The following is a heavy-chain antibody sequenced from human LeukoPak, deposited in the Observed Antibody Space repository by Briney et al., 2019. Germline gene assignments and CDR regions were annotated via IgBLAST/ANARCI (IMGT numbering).Heavy chain of an antibody. CDR1: GGSTSSNSYY. Sequence: SETLSLTCTVSGGSTSSNSYYWGWIRQPPGNGLEWIGSIYYSGSTYYNPSLKSRVTISVDTSKNQFSLKLSSVTAADTAVYYCARSIGGWFYWGQGPLVTVSS. CDR2: IYYSGST. J-gene: IGHJ4*02. CDR3: ARSIGGWFY. D-gene: IGHD6-19*01. V-gene: IGHV4-39*01.